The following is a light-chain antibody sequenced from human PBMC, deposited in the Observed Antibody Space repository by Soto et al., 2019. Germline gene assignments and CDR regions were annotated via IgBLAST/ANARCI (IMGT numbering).Light chain of an antibody. CDR1: QGIRND. Sequence: AIQMTQSPSSLSASLGDRVTTTCGASQGIRNDLGWYQQKPGKAPKLLIYAASSLQSGVPSRFSGSGSGTDFTLTISSLQPEDFATYYCQQLWTYPLTFGGGTKVDIK. V-gene: IGKV1-6*01. CDR2: AAS. CDR3: QQLWTYPLT. J-gene: IGKJ4*01.